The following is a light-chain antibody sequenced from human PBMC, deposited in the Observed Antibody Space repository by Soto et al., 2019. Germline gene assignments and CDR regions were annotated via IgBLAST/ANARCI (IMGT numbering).Light chain of an antibody. CDR3: QQHETLIT. J-gene: IGKJ5*01. CDR1: QIIKTFY. V-gene: IGKV3-20*01. CDR2: DAS. Sequence: IVLTQSPCTSSLSPGSTSTLPCRASQIIKTFYFGWYQQKPGQAPRLLIYDASNRATGIPARFSGSGSGTDFTLTISRLEPEDFAVYYCQQHETLITFGLGTRLEIK.